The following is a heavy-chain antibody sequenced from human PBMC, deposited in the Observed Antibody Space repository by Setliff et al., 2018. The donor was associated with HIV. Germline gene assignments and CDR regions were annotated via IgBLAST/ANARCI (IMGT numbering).Heavy chain of an antibody. Sequence: PSETLSLTCAVSGYSISDGYYWGWIRQPPGKGPEWIGSIHHSGSAHFNPSLKSRVAMSVDTSENQFSLTLSSATAADTAVYYCASPRSLLVWYDAFDIWGQGTMVTVSS. D-gene: IGHD3-16*01. CDR1: GYSISDGYY. V-gene: IGHV4-38-2*01. CDR3: ASPRSLLVWYDAFDI. CDR2: IHHSGSA. J-gene: IGHJ3*02.